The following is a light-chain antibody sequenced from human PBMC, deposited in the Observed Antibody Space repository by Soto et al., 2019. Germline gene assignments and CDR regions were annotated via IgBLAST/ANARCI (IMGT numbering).Light chain of an antibody. CDR3: QQSYSSLSYT. CDR2: GAS. Sequence: DLPMTQSPSSLSASVGDRVTITCRASQSISNSLNWYQQKPGKAPQLLIYGASNLQSGVPSRFSGSGSGTDFTLTISSLQPEDFATYYCQQSYSSLSYTFGQGTKLEIK. CDR1: QSISNS. V-gene: IGKV1-39*01. J-gene: IGKJ2*01.